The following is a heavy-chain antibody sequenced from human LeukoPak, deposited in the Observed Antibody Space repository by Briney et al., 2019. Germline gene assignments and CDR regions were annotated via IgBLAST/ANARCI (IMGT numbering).Heavy chain of an antibody. D-gene: IGHD6-13*01. CDR2: ISGSGDAI. J-gene: IGHJ4*02. V-gene: IGHV3-48*01. CDR3: ARASIAAA. Sequence: GGSLRLSCVASGFTFNNHNMDWVRQAPGKGLEWISYISGSGDAIFYADSVQGRFTISRDNAKNSVYLQMNSLRAEDTAVYYCARASIAAAWGQGTLVTVSS. CDR1: GFTFNNHN.